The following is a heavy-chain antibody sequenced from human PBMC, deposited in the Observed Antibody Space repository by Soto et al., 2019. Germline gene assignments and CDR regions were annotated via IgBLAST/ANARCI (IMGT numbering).Heavy chain of an antibody. CDR2: IYYSGST. CDR1: GGSVSSGSYY. J-gene: IGHJ4*02. V-gene: IGHV4-61*01. CDR3: ARVSYGYSDY. Sequence: SETLSLTCTVSGGSVSSGSYYWSWIRQPPGKGLEWIGYIYYSGSTNYNPSLKSRVTISVDTSENQFSLKLSSVTAADTAVYYCARVSYGYSDYWGQGTLVTVSS. D-gene: IGHD5-18*01.